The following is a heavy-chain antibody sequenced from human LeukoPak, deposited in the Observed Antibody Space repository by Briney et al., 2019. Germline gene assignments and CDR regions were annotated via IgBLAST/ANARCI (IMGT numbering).Heavy chain of an antibody. J-gene: IGHJ5*02. D-gene: IGHD2-15*01. CDR1: GYTFTSYY. CDR3: ARDLTGGYCSGGSCSGTNWFDP. V-gene: IGHV1-69*06. Sequence: GASVKVSCKASGYTFTSYYMHWVRQAPGQGLEWMGGIIPIFGTANYAQKFQGRVTITADKSTSTAYMELSSLRSEDTAVYYCARDLTGGYCSGGSCSGTNWFDPWGQGTLVTVSS. CDR2: IIPIFGTA.